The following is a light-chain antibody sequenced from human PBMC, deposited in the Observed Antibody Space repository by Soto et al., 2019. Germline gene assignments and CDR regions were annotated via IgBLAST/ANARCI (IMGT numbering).Light chain of an antibody. CDR2: EVS. Sequence: QSALTQPASVSGSPGQSITISCTGTSSDVGGYNYVSWYQQHPGKAPKFMIYEVSNRPSGVSNRSSGSKSGNTASLTISGLQAEDEADYHCSSYTRSNTYAFGTGTKVTVL. CDR1: SSDVGGYNY. J-gene: IGLJ1*01. V-gene: IGLV2-14*01. CDR3: SSYTRSNTYA.